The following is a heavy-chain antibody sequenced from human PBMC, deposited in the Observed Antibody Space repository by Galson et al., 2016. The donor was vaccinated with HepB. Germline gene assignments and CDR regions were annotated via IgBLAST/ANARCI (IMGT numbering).Heavy chain of an antibody. Sequence: SLRLSCAGSGFAFTSYTMNWVRQSPGKGLEWVSSISNRGLFIYYADSLKGRVTISRDIANSSLYLQLDGLRADDTAVYYCARCTVTESFYYGMDVWGPGTTVIVSS. D-gene: IGHD4-11*01. V-gene: IGHV3-21*06. CDR3: ARCTVTESFYYGMDV. CDR2: ISNRGLFI. J-gene: IGHJ6*02. CDR1: GFAFTSYT.